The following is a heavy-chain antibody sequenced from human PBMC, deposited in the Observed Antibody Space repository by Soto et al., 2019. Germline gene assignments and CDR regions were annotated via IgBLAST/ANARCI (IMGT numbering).Heavy chain of an antibody. CDR2: ISGSGGST. CDR1: GFTFSSYA. Sequence: GGSLRLSCAASGFTFSSYAMSWVRQAPGKGLEWVSAISGSGGSTYYADSVKGRFTISRDNSKNTLYLQMNSLRAEDTAVYYCAKDYQQWLAHTGEFDYWGQGTLVTVSS. D-gene: IGHD6-19*01. V-gene: IGHV3-23*01. J-gene: IGHJ4*02. CDR3: AKDYQQWLAHTGEFDY.